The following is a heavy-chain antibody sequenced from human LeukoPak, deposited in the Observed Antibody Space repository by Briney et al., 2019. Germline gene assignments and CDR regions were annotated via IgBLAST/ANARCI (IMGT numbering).Heavy chain of an antibody. J-gene: IGHJ5*02. D-gene: IGHD1-7*01. V-gene: IGHV1-18*01. CDR3: AFKLELPPSEVWFDP. CDR1: GYTFTTFG. Sequence: ASVKVSCKASGYTFTTFGISWVRQAPGQGLEWMGWISAYSGNTNYPQKLQGRVTMTTDTSTSTAYMELRSLRSDDTAVYYCAFKLELPPSEVWFDPWGQGTLVTVSS. CDR2: ISAYSGNT.